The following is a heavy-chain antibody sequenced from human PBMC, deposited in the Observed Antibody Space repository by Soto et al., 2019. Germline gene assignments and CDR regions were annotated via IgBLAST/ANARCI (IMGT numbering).Heavy chain of an antibody. V-gene: IGHV4-4*07. CDR3: AREGSYSAYNFAHGIQLWSFDF. CDR1: GGSINTFY. Sequence: ETLSLTCIVSGGSINTFYWSWVRQPAGKGLEWIGRIFSSGSTSFNPSLESRVAMSVDTSKNHFSLNLSSVTAADMAVYYCAREGSYSAYNFAHGIQLWSFDFWGQGALVTVSS. CDR2: IFSSGST. D-gene: IGHD5-12*01. J-gene: IGHJ4*02.